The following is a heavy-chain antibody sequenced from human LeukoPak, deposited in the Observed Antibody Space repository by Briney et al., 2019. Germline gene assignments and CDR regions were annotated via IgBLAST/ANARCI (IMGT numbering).Heavy chain of an antibody. CDR3: ARGVTPDY. Sequence: SETLSLTCTVSGGSISSYYWSWIRQPPGKGLEWIGYIYYSGSTNYNPSLKSRVTISVDTSKNQFSLKLSSVTAADTAVYYCARGVTPDYWGQGTLVTVSS. V-gene: IGHV4-59*01. CDR2: IYYSGST. J-gene: IGHJ4*02. CDR1: GGSISSYY. D-gene: IGHD4-11*01.